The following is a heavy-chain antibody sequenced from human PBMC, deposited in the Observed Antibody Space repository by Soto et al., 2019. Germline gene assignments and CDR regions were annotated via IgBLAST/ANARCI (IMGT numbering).Heavy chain of an antibody. D-gene: IGHD6-6*01. Sequence: GGSLRLSCAASGFTFSSFGMHWVRQAPGKGLEWVAVISYDGSNKYYADSVKGRFTISRDNSKNTLYLQMNSLRAEDTAVYYCAKSSVHYYYSYYMDVWGKGTTVTVSS. CDR3: AKSSVHYYYSYYMDV. J-gene: IGHJ6*03. V-gene: IGHV3-30*18. CDR1: GFTFSSFG. CDR2: ISYDGSNK.